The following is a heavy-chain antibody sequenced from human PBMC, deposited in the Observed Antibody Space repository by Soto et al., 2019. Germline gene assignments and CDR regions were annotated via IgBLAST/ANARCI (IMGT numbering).Heavy chain of an antibody. CDR1: GGSVSSGSYY. J-gene: IGHJ4*02. V-gene: IGHV4-61*01. D-gene: IGHD2-15*01. CDR2: IYYSGST. Sequence: SETLSLTCTVSGGSVSSGSYYWSWIRQPPGKGLEWIGYIYYSGSTNYNPSLKSRVTISVDTSKNQFSLKLSSVTAADTAVYYCARVLGGVDYWGQGTLVTVS. CDR3: ARVLGGVDY.